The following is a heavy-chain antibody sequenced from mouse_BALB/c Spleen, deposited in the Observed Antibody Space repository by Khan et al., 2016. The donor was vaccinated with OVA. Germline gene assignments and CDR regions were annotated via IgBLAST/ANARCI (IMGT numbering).Heavy chain of an antibody. D-gene: IGHD2-14*01. CDR2: ISYSGST. V-gene: IGHV3-2*02. CDR1: GYSITSGYG. J-gene: IGHJ2*02. Sequence: EVQLEESGPGLVKPSQSLSLTCTVTGYSITSGYGWNWIRQFPGNKLEWMGYISYSGSTNYNPSLKSRVSITRDTSTNPSFLQLTSVTTEDTATASSAIMDRIKYWGQGTSLTVSS. CDR3: AIMDRIKY.